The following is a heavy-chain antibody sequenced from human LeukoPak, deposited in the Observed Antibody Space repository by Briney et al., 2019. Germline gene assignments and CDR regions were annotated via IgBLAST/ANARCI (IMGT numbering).Heavy chain of an antibody. CDR2: IYSGGTT. Sequence: GGSLRHSCAGFTVNNNYMGWVRQAPGQRLAWVSVIYSGGTTDYADSVKGRFTISRHDSKNTLYLHMNSLRDEDTAVYYCAREDDAFDIWRQGTMVTVSS. J-gene: IGHJ3*02. V-gene: IGHV3-53*04. CDR3: AREDDAFDI. CDR1: GFTVNNNY.